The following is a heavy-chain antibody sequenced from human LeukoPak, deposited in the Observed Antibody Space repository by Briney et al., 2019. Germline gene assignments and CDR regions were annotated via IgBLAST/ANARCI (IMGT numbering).Heavy chain of an antibody. CDR2: ISGSGGST. CDR3: AKDSSTVDIVASYYFDY. J-gene: IGHJ4*02. CDR1: GFTFSSYA. D-gene: IGHD5-12*01. V-gene: IGHV3-23*01. Sequence: GGSLRLSCAASGFTFSSYAMSWVRQAPGKGLEWVSAISGSGGSTYYADSVKGRFTISRDNSKNTLYLQMNSLRAEDTAVYYCAKDSSTVDIVASYYFDYWGQGTLVTVSS.